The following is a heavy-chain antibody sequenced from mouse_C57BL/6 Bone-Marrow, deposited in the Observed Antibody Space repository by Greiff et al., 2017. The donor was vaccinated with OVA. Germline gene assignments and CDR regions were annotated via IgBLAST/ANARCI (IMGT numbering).Heavy chain of an antibody. V-gene: IGHV5-4*03. CDR2: ISDGGSYT. Sequence: DVKLVESGGGLVKPGGSLKLSCAASGFTFSSYAMSWVRQTPEKRLEWVATISDGGSYTYYPDNVKGRFTISRDNAKNNLYLQMSHLKSEDTAMYYCARGGLWYFDVWGTGTTVTVSS. CDR3: ARGGLWYFDV. CDR1: GFTFSSYA. J-gene: IGHJ1*03.